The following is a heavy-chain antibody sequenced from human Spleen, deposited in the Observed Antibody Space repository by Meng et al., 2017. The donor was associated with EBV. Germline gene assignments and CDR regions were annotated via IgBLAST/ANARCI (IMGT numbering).Heavy chain of an antibody. Sequence: QVHLVESGGGLVKPGGSLRLSCETSGSTFSDYYMNWIRQAPGKGPEWVAILPSDGGNVYYADSVKGRFTISRDNSKSTLYLQMNSLRGEDTAVYYCARDLSGRFDTWGQGTLVTVSS. J-gene: IGHJ5*02. CDR1: GSTFSDYY. V-gene: IGHV3-30*03. CDR3: ARDLSGRFDT. CDR2: LPSDGGNV. D-gene: IGHD1-14*01.